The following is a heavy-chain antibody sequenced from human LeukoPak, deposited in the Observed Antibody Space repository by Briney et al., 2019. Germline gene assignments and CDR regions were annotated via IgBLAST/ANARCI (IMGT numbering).Heavy chain of an antibody. V-gene: IGHV4-39*07. CDR2: IYYSGST. J-gene: IGHJ4*02. D-gene: IGHD2-2*01. CDR3: ARDCFIGPSSLRTH. CDR1: GGSISSSSYY. Sequence: SGTLSLTCTVSGGSISSSSYYCGWIRQPPGKGLGWMGSIYYSGSTYYNPSLKGRVSISVDTCKNQFSLKPSSLTAAHTAVYYCARDCFIGPSSLRTHWGQGTMLIVSS.